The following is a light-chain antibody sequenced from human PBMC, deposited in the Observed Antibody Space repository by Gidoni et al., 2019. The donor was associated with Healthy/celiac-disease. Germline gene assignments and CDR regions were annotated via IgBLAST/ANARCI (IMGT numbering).Light chain of an antibody. V-gene: IGKV1-39*01. Sequence: DIQMTQSPSSLSASLGDRVTITCRASQSISSYLNWYQQKPGKAPKLLIYAASSFQSGVPSRFSGSGSGTDFTLTISSLQPEDFATYYCQQSYSTPRTFGQGTKVEIK. CDR2: AAS. CDR3: QQSYSTPRT. CDR1: QSISSY. J-gene: IGKJ1*01.